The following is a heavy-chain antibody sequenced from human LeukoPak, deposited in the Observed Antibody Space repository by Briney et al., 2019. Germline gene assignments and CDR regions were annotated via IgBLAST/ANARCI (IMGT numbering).Heavy chain of an antibody. V-gene: IGHV4-39*01. CDR2: IFYSGST. CDR1: GASIGGSHFH. J-gene: IGHJ4*02. Sequence: SETPSLTCTVSGASIGGSHFHWGWIRQPPGKGLEWIGGIFYSGSTYYNPSLKSRVTISVDTSQNQFSLKLPSVTAADTATYYCARRGITYSSSFFAYWGQGTLVTVSS. D-gene: IGHD2-2*01. CDR3: ARRGITYSSSFFAY.